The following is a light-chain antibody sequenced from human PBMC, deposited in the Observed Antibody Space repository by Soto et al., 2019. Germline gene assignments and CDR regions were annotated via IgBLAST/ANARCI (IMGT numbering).Light chain of an antibody. CDR1: QSVSND. Sequence: EIVMTQSPATLSVSPGEKATLSCKASQSVSNDLAWYQQKPGQAPRVLIYGTSSRATGIPDRFSGSGSGTDFTLTIIRLEPEDFAVYYCQQYGSSPGTFGGGTMVDIK. J-gene: IGKJ4*01. CDR2: GTS. CDR3: QQYGSSPGT. V-gene: IGKV3-20*01.